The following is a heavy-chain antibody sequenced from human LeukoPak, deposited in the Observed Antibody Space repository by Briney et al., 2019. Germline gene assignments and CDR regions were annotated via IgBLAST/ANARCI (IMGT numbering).Heavy chain of an antibody. V-gene: IGHV5-51*01. CDR2: IDPGDSDT. J-gene: IGHJ4*02. CDR1: GYSFSNYW. D-gene: IGHD2-2*01. Sequence: GESLKISCKGSGYSFSNYWIGWVRPMPGKGLEWMGIIDPGDSDTRYSPSFQGQVTISADKSISTAYLQWSSLKASDTAMYYCARFTDCSSISCYPFDYWGQGTLVTVSS. CDR3: ARFTDCSSISCYPFDY.